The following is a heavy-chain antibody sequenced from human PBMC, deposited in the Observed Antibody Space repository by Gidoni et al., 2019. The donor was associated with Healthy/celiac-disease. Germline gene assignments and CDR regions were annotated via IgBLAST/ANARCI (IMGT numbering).Heavy chain of an antibody. V-gene: IGHV3-7*01. Sequence: EVQLVESGGGLVQPGGSLRLSCAASGFTFSSHWMSWVRQAPGKGLEWGANIKQDGSEKYYVDAVKGRFTISRDNAKNSLYLQMNSLRAEDTAVYYCARENVMSIAASNWFDPWGQGTLVTVSS. D-gene: IGHD6-6*01. CDR1: GFTFSSHW. J-gene: IGHJ5*02. CDR2: IKQDGSEK. CDR3: ARENVMSIAASNWFDP.